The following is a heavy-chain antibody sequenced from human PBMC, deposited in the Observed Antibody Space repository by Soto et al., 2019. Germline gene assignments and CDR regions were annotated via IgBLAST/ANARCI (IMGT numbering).Heavy chain of an antibody. CDR3: ASGYCSSTSCYSDRRYYDYIAV. CDR2: INPSGGST. J-gene: IGHJ6*03. CDR1: GYTFTSYY. V-gene: IGHV1-46*03. Sequence: ASVKVSCKASGYTFTSYYMHWVRQAPGQGLEWMGIINPSGGSTSYAQKFQGRVTMTRDTSTSTVYMELSSLRSEDTAVYYCASGYCSSTSCYSDRRYYDYIAVSGKGTTVPVSS. D-gene: IGHD2-2*01.